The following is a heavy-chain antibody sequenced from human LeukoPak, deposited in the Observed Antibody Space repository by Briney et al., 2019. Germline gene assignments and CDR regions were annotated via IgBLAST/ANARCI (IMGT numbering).Heavy chain of an antibody. V-gene: IGHV4-4*02. CDR1: GGSVINTNW. D-gene: IGHD3-3*01. CDR3: AREGGFSRPLDY. Sequence: TLSLTCGVSGGSVINTNWWTWGRQPPGKGLEWGGEVHLGGRTNYNPSLESRLTMSVGVSENQVSLKLTSLTAADTAVYYRAREGGFSRPLDYSGQGTLVTVSS. J-gene: IGHJ4*02. CDR2: VHLGGRT.